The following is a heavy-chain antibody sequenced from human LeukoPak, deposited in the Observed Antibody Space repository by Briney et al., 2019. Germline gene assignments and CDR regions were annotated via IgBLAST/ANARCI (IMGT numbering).Heavy chain of an antibody. CDR1: GFTFSSYA. Sequence: ESLTLSCAASGFTFSSYAMGWVRQGPGKGLEWLSTISAGGGNTDYVDSAKGRFTISRDNSKNTLYLQMNSLRAEDTAVYYCAKESPRFDYWGQGTLVTVSS. CDR2: ISAGGGNT. J-gene: IGHJ4*02. V-gene: IGHV3-23*01. CDR3: AKESPRFDY.